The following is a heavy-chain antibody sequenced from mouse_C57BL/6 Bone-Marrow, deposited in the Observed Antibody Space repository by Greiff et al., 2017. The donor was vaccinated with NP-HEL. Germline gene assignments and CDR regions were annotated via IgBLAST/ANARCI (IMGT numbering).Heavy chain of an antibody. CDR1: GYTFTDYE. CDR2: IDPETGGT. Sequence: LVESGAELVRPGASVTLSCKASGYTFTDYEMHWVKQTPVHGLEWIGAIDPETGGTAYNQKFKGKAILTADKSSSTAYMELRSLTSEDAAVYYCTRQNWDGAWFAYWGQGTLVTVSA. J-gene: IGHJ3*01. D-gene: IGHD4-1*01. CDR3: TRQNWDGAWFAY. V-gene: IGHV1-15*01.